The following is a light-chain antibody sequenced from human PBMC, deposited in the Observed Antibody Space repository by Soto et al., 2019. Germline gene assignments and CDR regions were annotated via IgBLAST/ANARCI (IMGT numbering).Light chain of an antibody. CDR3: QQYDNLPVT. CDR1: QDINNY. J-gene: IGKJ4*01. Sequence: DIQMTQSPSSLSASVGDRVTITCQASQDINNYLNWYQQKPGKAPKLLIYVASNLETGVPSRFSGSGSGTAFTFIISSLQTEDIATYYCQQYDNLPVTVGGGTKVEIK. CDR2: VAS. V-gene: IGKV1-33*01.